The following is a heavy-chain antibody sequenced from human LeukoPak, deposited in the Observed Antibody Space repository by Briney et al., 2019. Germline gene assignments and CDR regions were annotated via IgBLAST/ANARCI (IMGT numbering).Heavy chain of an antibody. J-gene: IGHJ6*02. CDR1: GGSIGSSNW. D-gene: IGHD3-22*01. CDR2: IYHSGST. CDR3: ARVAYYDSSGYYYPSHGMDV. Sequence: PSGTLSLTCAVSGGSIGSSNWWSWVRQPPGKGLEWIGEIYHSGSTNYNPSLKSRVTISVDKSKNQFSLKLSSVTAADTAVYYCARVAYYDSSGYYYPSHGMDVWGQGTTVTVSS. V-gene: IGHV4-4*02.